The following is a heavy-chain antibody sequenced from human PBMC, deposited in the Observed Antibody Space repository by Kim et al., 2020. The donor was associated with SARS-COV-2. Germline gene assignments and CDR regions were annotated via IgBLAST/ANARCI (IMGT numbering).Heavy chain of an antibody. CDR3: ARGGDDFWSGYYSGYYYGMDV. Sequence: ASVKVSCKASGYTFTSYAMNWVRQAPGQGLEWMGWINTNTGNPTYAQGFTGRFVFSLDTSVSTAYLQISSLKAEDTAVYYCARGGDDFWSGYYSGYYYGMDVWGQGTTVTVSS. CDR1: GYTFTSYA. D-gene: IGHD3-3*01. V-gene: IGHV7-4-1*02. J-gene: IGHJ6*02. CDR2: INTNTGNP.